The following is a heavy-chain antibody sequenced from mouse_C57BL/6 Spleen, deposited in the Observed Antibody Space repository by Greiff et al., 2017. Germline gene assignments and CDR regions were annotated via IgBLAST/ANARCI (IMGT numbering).Heavy chain of an antibody. CDR3: ARDGPTVVAIGYFDV. J-gene: IGHJ1*03. Sequence: EVMLVESGGGLVKPGGSLKLSCAASGFTFSSYAMSWVRQTPEKRLEWVATISDGGSYTYYPDNVKGRFTSSRDNAKNNLYLQMSHLKCEDTAMYYCARDGPTVVAIGYFDVWGTGTTVTVSS. CDR2: ISDGGSYT. D-gene: IGHD1-1*01. CDR1: GFTFSSYA. V-gene: IGHV5-4*01.